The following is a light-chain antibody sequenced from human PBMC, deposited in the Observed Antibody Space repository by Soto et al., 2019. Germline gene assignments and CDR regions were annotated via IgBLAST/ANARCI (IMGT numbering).Light chain of an antibody. CDR1: QSLLHSNGYNY. CDR2: TVS. Sequence: DIVMTQSPLSLPVTPGEPASISCRSSQSLLHSNGYNYLDWYLQKPGQSPQLLIYTVSYRASGVPDRFSGSGSGTDFTLKISRVEAEDVGVYYCMQRIEFPLTFGGGTKVDIK. CDR3: MQRIEFPLT. J-gene: IGKJ4*01. V-gene: IGKV2-40*01.